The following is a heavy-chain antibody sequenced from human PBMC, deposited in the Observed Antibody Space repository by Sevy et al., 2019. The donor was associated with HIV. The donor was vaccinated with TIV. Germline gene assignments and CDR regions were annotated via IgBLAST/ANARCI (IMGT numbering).Heavy chain of an antibody. D-gene: IGHD3-3*01. CDR2: ISSSSCYI. CDR1: GFTFSSYS. J-gene: IGHJ3*02. Sequence: GGSLRLSCAASGFTFSSYSMNWVRQAPGKGLEWVSSISSSSCYIYYADSVKGRFTISRDNAKNSLYLQMNSLRAEDTVVYYCARDGIYDFWSGYFYAFDIWGQGTMVTVSS. CDR3: ARDGIYDFWSGYFYAFDI. V-gene: IGHV3-21*01.